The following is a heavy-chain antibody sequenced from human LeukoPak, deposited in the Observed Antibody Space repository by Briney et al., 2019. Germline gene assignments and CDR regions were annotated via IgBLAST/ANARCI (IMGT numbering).Heavy chain of an antibody. CDR3: REEWLFGDV. J-gene: IGHJ6*04. CDR1: GGTFSSYA. D-gene: IGHD3-3*01. V-gene: IGHV1-69*13. CDR2: ISTIFGTA. Sequence: SVKVSCKASGGTFSSYAISWGRQPHGQGLEWMGGISTIFGTANYAQKFQGRVTITADESTSTAYMELSSLRSEDTAVYYCREEWLFGDVWGKGTTVTVSS.